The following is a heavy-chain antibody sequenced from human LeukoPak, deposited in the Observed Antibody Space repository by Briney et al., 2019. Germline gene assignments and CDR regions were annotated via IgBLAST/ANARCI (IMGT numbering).Heavy chain of an antibody. CDR3: AKDQWFGEPTDGMDV. J-gene: IGHJ6*04. CDR2: ISGSGGST. D-gene: IGHD3-10*01. V-gene: IGHV3-23*01. CDR1: GFTFSSYA. Sequence: GGSLRLSCAASGFTFSSYAMSWVRQAPGKGLEWVSAISGSGGSTYYADSVKGRFTISRDNSKNTLYLQMNSLRAEDTAVYYCAKDQWFGEPTDGMDVWGKGTTVTVPS.